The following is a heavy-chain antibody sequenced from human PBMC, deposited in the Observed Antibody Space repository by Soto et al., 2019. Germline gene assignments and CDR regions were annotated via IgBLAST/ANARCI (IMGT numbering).Heavy chain of an antibody. CDR1: GFTFSSYG. CDR2: ISYDGSNK. CDR3: ANLNVPAAAVDPAYDAFDI. Sequence: GGSLRLSCAASGFTFSSYGMHWVRQAPGKGLEWVAVISYDGSNKYYADSVKGRFTISRDNSKNTLYLQMNSLRAEDTAVYYCANLNVPAAAVDPAYDAFDIWGQGTMVTVSS. V-gene: IGHV3-30*18. D-gene: IGHD2-2*01. J-gene: IGHJ3*02.